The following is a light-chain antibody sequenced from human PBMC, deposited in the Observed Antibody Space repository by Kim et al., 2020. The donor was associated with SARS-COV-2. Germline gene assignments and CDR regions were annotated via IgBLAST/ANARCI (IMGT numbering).Light chain of an antibody. V-gene: IGLV2-8*01. CDR1: SSDVGGYNY. J-gene: IGLJ2*01. CDR2: EVN. CDR3: SSYAGSNNLV. Sequence: GQSVTISCTGTSSDVGGYNYVSWYQQHPGKAPKRMIYEVNKRPSGVPDRCSGTKSGNTASLTVSGLQAEDEADYYCSSYAGSNNLVFGGGTQLTVL.